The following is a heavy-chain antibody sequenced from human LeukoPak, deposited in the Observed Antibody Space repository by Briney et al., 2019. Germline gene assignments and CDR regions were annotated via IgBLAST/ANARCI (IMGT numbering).Heavy chain of an antibody. D-gene: IGHD6-19*01. J-gene: IGHJ5*02. V-gene: IGHV3-30-3*01. CDR2: VSHDGNDK. CDR3: ARDEGGKYSSGWMSNWFDP. Sequence: GGSLRLSCAASGFTFSTFTMHWVRQAPGKGLEWVAVVSHDGNDKFYADSVRGRFTISRDNSKNTLSLQMNSLRPEDAAVYYCARDEGGKYSSGWMSNWFDPWGQGTLVTVPS. CDR1: GFTFSTFT.